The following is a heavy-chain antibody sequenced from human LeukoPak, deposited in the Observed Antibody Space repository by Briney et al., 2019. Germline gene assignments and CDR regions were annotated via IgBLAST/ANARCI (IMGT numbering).Heavy chain of an antibody. Sequence: GGSLRLSCAASGFIFSSYDMHWVRQATGKGLEWVSAIGTAGDTYYPGSVKGRFTISRENAKNSLCLQMNSLRAGDTAVYYCARVYRSGETFYGMDVWGQGTTVTVSS. CDR3: ARVYRSGETFYGMDV. V-gene: IGHV3-13*01. J-gene: IGHJ6*02. CDR1: GFIFSSYD. D-gene: IGHD3-10*01. CDR2: IGTAGDT.